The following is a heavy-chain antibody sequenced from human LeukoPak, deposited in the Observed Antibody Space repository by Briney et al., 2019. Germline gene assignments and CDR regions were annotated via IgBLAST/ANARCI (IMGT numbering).Heavy chain of an antibody. CDR1: GGTFSSYA. D-gene: IGHD2-2*01. CDR3: ARLSGGAAMPDNHDY. CDR2: IIPIFGTA. V-gene: IGHV1-69*13. J-gene: IGHJ4*02. Sequence: GASVKVSCKASGGTFSSYAISWVRQAPGQGLEWMGGIIPIFGTANYAQKLQGRVTITADESTSTAYMELSSLRSEDTAVYYCARLSGGAAMPDNHDYWGQGTLVTVSS.